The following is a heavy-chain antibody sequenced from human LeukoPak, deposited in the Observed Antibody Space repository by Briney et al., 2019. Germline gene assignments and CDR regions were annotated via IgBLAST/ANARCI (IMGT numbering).Heavy chain of an antibody. Sequence: EASVKVSCKASGGTFSSYAISWVRQAPGQGLEWMGRIIPILGIANYAQKFQGRVTITADKSTSTAYMELSSLRSEDTAVYYCARDLSDSSDDYWGQGTLVTVSS. D-gene: IGHD6-19*01. CDR3: ARDLSDSSDDY. V-gene: IGHV1-69*04. CDR1: GGTFSSYA. J-gene: IGHJ4*02. CDR2: IIPILGIA.